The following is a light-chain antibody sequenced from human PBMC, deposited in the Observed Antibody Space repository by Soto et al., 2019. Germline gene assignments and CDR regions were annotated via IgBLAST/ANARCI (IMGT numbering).Light chain of an antibody. CDR2: AAS. J-gene: IGKJ1*01. Sequence: DIQMTQSPSSLSASVGDRVTITCRASQGISSYLAWYQQKPGKVPKLLIYAASTLQSGVPSRFSGSGSGTNFTLTISSLQPEDVATYYCQKYNSAPQWTFGQGTKVDIK. CDR3: QKYNSAPQWT. CDR1: QGISSY. V-gene: IGKV1-27*01.